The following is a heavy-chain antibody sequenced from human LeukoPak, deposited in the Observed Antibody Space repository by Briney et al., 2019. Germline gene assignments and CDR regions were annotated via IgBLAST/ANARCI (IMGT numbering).Heavy chain of an antibody. J-gene: IGHJ4*02. CDR1: GFTVSSNY. CDR2: IYSGGST. CDR3: ARDGEEYYFDY. D-gene: IGHD2-21*01. Sequence: GGSLRLSCAAPGFTVSSNYMSWVRQAPGKGLEWVSVIYSGGSTYYADSVKGRFTISRDNSKNTLYLQMNSLRAEDTAVYYCARDGEEYYFDYWGQGTLVTVSS. V-gene: IGHV3-53*01.